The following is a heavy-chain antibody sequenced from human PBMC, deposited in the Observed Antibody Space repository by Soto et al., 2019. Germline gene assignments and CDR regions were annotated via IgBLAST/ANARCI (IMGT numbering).Heavy chain of an antibody. CDR1: GFTFSSYG. CDR3: ARDPLFYSSSSRLYYYGMDV. CDR2: VWYDGSNK. D-gene: IGHD6-6*01. Sequence: PGGSLRLSCAASGFTFSSYGTHWVRQAPGKGLEWVAVVWYDGSNKYYADSVKGRFTISRDNSKNTLYLQMNSLRAEDTAVYYCARDPLFYSSSSRLYYYGMDVWGQGTTVTVSS. V-gene: IGHV3-33*01. J-gene: IGHJ6*02.